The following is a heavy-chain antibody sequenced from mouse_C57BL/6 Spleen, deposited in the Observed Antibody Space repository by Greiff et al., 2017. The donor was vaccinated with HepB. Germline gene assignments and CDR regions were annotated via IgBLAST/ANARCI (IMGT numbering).Heavy chain of an antibody. Sequence: VQLQQSGAELVRPGASVKLSCKASGYTFTDYYINWVKQRPGQGLEWIARIYPGSGNTYYNEKFKGKATLTAEKSSSTAYMQLSSLTSEDSAVYFCARVTTVVAFDYWGQGTTLTVSS. V-gene: IGHV1-76*01. CDR3: ARVTTVVAFDY. J-gene: IGHJ2*01. CDR1: GYTFTDYY. CDR2: IYPGSGNT. D-gene: IGHD1-1*01.